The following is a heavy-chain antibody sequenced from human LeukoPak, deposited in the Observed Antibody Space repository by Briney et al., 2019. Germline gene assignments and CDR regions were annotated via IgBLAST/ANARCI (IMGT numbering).Heavy chain of an antibody. CDR3: ARGQIYCSSTSCYRRGGWFDP. CDR1: GFTFSDYY. J-gene: IGHJ5*02. CDR2: INHSGST. D-gene: IGHD2-2*02. Sequence: GSLRLSCAASGFTFSDYYMSWIRQAPGKGLEWFGEINHSGSTNYNPSLKSRVTISVDTSKNQFSLKLSSVTAADTAVYYCARGQIYCSSTSCYRRGGWFDPWGQGTLVTVSS. V-gene: IGHV4-34*01.